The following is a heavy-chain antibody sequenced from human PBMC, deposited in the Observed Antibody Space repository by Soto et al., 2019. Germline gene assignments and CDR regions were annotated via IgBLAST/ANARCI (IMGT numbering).Heavy chain of an antibody. V-gene: IGHV2-5*02. J-gene: IGHJ4*02. CDR1: GFSLNTDGMA. D-gene: IGHD3-10*01. CDR2: IYWDDDK. Sequence: QITLKESGPPLVKPTQTLTLTCTFSGFSLNTDGMAVGWIRQPPGKALEWLALIYWDDDKRYSPSLKSRLTLTQDTSRNQAALTMTNMVPVDTATYFCAQSPPPLIRGATTTGYFKFWGQGALVTVSS. CDR3: AQSPPPLIRGATTTGYFKF.